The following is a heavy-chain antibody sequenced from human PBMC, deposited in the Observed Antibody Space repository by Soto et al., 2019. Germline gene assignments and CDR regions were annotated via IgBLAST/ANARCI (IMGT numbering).Heavy chain of an antibody. CDR3: VKDYYSDQGYYYVLDV. CDR2: ISSSDINT. J-gene: IGHJ6*02. D-gene: IGHD4-17*01. CDR1: GFTFSSYA. V-gene: IGHV3-23*01. Sequence: PGGSLRLSCAASGFTFSSYAVTWVRQAPGKGLEWVSSISSSDINTYYADSVKGRFTISRDNSKNTLYLQMNSLRAEDTAVYYCVKDYYSDQGYYYVLDVWGRGTTVTVSS.